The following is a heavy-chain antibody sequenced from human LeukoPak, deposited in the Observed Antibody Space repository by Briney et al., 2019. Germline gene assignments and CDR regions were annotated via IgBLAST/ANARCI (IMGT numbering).Heavy chain of an antibody. CDR3: ARDSYDYVWGSSNFDY. CDR2: IYTSGST. D-gene: IGHD3-16*01. J-gene: IGHJ4*02. CDR1: GGSISSGSYY. V-gene: IGHV4-61*02. Sequence: SETLSLTCTVSGGSISSGSYYWSWIRQPAGKGLEWIGRIYTSGSTNYNPSLKSRVTISVDTSKNQFSLKLSSVTAADTAVYYCARDSYDYVWGSSNFDYWGQGALVTVSS.